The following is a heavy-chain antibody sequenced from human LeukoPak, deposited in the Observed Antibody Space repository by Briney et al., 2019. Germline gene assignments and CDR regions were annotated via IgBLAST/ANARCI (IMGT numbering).Heavy chain of an antibody. V-gene: IGHV3-74*01. D-gene: IGHD6-19*01. J-gene: IGHJ4*02. CDR2: INSDGTST. Sequence: PGGSLRLSCAVSGSTISGNYMHWIRQAPGKGLLWVSRINSDGTSTTYADSVKGRFTISRDNAENMLYLQMNSLRAEDTAMYYCLMYTNGWNWGQGALVTVSS. CDR1: GSTISGNY. CDR3: LMYTNGWN.